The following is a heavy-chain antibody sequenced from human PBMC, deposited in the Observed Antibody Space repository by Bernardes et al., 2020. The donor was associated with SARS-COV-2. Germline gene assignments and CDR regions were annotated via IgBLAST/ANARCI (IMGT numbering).Heavy chain of an antibody. V-gene: IGHV3-74*01. Sequence: GGSLRLSCAASGFTLSSYWMHWVRQTPGKGLVWVSRISSDGSITTYADSVKGRFTISRDNAKNSLYLQMDSLRGEDTAVYFCARKTGHDYGMDVWGQGTTVTVSS. CDR3: ARKTGHDYGMDV. D-gene: IGHD3-10*01. J-gene: IGHJ6*02. CDR2: ISSDGSIT. CDR1: GFTLSSYW.